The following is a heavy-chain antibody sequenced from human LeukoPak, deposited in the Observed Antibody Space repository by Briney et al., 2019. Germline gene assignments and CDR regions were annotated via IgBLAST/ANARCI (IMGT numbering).Heavy chain of an antibody. V-gene: IGHV3-23*01. CDR3: AKAYHYGAGSSFDY. D-gene: IGHD3-10*01. CDR1: GFTFTNYA. CDR2: ISARGDNT. J-gene: IGHJ4*02. Sequence: GGSLRLSCAASGFTFTNYAMSWVRQAPGNGLEWVSAISARGDNTYYADSVKGRFSISRDNSQNTQYLQMNSLRAEDTAIYYCAKAYHYGAGSSFDYWGQGILVTVSS.